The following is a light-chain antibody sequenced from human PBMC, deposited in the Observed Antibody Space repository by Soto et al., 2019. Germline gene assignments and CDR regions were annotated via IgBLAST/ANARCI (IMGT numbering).Light chain of an antibody. CDR1: SSDVGAYDY. CDR2: EVT. CDR3: TAYIATDTPLWR. Sequence: QSVLTQPASVSGSPGQSITISCTGTSSDVGAYDYLSWYQQHPGKAPQLIIYEVTRRPSGVSNRFSGPKSSNTAPLTISGLPAEEESDYYCTAYIATDTPLWRFGEGPRLTVL. V-gene: IGLV2-14*01. J-gene: IGLJ3*02.